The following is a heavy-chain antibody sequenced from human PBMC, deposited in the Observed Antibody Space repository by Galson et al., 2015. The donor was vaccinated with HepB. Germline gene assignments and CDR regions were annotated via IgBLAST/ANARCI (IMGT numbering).Heavy chain of an antibody. CDR1: GFTVSSNY. Sequence: LRLSCAASGFTVSSNYMSWVRQASGKGLEWVSVIYSGGSTYSADSVKGRFTISRDNSKSTLYLQMNSLRAEDTAVYYCARVLWGAFDIWGQGTMVTVSS. CDR3: ARVLWGAFDI. V-gene: IGHV3-66*01. D-gene: IGHD2-21*01. CDR2: IYSGGST. J-gene: IGHJ3*02.